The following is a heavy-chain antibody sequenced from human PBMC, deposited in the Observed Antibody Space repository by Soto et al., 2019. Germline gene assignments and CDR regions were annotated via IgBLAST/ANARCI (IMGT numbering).Heavy chain of an antibody. V-gene: IGHV1-69*13. D-gene: IGHD3-10*01. Sequence: SVKVSCKASGGTFSSYAISWVRQAPGQGLEWMGGIIPIFGTANYAQKFQGRVTITADESTSTAYMELSSLRSEDTAVYYCARDVRNNYGELLGMDVWGQGTTVTVSS. CDR3: ARDVRNNYGELLGMDV. CDR2: IIPIFGTA. CDR1: GGTFSSYA. J-gene: IGHJ6*02.